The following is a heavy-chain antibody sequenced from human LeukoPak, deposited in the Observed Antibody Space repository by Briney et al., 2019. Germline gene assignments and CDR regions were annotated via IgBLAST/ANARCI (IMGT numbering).Heavy chain of an antibody. D-gene: IGHD3-3*01. CDR3: ARKSDYGDY. CDR1: GFTFSHYY. CDR2: ISSSGSTI. V-gene: IGHV3-11*04. J-gene: IGHJ4*02. Sequence: GGSLRLSCAASGFTFSHYYMSWMRQAPGKGLEGVSYISSSGSTIYYADSVKGRFTIPRDNAKNSLYLQINGLRAEATAVYYCARKSDYGDYWGQGTLVTVSS.